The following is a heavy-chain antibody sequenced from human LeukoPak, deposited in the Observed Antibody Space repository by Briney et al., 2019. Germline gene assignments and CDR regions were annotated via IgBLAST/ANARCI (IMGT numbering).Heavy chain of an antibody. V-gene: IGHV3-30*03. Sequence: PGGSLRLSCAASGFTFSSYGMHWVRQAPGKGLEWVAVISYDGSNKYYADSVKGRFTISRDNSKNTLYLQMNSLRAEDTAVYYYAIIGCYRGVCAFDVWGQGTRVTVSS. J-gene: IGHJ3*01. CDR1: GFTFSSYG. CDR2: ISYDGSNK. D-gene: IGHD2-2*01. CDR3: AIIGCYRGVCAFDV.